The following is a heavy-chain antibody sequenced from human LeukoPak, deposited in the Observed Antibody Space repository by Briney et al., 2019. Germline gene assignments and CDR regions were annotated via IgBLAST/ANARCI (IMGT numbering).Heavy chain of an antibody. CDR2: VFYSGNT. CDR1: AGSISSHY. D-gene: IGHD4-17*01. CDR3: ARLNPDYGSRAYYYYMDV. Sequence: PSETLSLTCTVSAGSISSHYWSWIRQPPGKGLEWIGDVFYSGNTNYNPSLKSRVTIAVDTSENQFSMWLNSVTAADAAVYYCARLNPDYGSRAYYYYMDVWGKGTTVTVSS. V-gene: IGHV4-59*08. J-gene: IGHJ6*03.